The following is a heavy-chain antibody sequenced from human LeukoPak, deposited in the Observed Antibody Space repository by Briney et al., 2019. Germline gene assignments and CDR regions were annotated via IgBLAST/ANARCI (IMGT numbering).Heavy chain of an antibody. D-gene: IGHD3-3*01. Sequence: APVKVSCKASGYTFTGYYMHWVRQAPGQGLEWMGWINPNSGGTNYAQKFQGRVTMTRDTSISTAYMELSRLRSDDTAVYYCARGPITIFGVVTYYFDYWGQGTLVTVSS. CDR2: INPNSGGT. J-gene: IGHJ4*02. CDR1: GYTFTGYY. V-gene: IGHV1-2*02. CDR3: ARGPITIFGVVTYYFDY.